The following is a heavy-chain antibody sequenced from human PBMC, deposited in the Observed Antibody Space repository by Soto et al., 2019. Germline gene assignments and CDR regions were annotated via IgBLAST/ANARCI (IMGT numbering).Heavy chain of an antibody. CDR2: ITTSSAYI. D-gene: IGHD2-21*01. CDR3: VRSGTARLLRHSWFDT. Sequence: EVQLVESGGGLVKPGGSLRLSCAASGFTFNTYDMNWVRQAPGKGLEWVSSITTSSAYIYYADSLEGRITISRDNAKNSLFLQMNSLRADATAVYYCVRSGTARLLRHSWFDTWGQGTLVTVSS. CDR1: GFTFNTYD. V-gene: IGHV3-21*01. J-gene: IGHJ5*02.